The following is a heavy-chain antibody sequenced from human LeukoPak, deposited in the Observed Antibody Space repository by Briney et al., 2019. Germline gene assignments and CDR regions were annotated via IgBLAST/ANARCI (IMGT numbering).Heavy chain of an antibody. CDR3: ASNKTSDAFDI. CDR1: GFTFSSYS. J-gene: IGHJ3*02. V-gene: IGHV3-21*01. Sequence: PGGSLRLSCAASGFTFSSYSLNWVRQAPGNGLEWVSSISSSTSYIYYADSVKGRFTISRDNAKNSLYLQMNSLRAEDTAVYYCASNKTSDAFDIWGQGTMVTVSS. D-gene: IGHD1/OR15-1a*01. CDR2: ISSSTSYI.